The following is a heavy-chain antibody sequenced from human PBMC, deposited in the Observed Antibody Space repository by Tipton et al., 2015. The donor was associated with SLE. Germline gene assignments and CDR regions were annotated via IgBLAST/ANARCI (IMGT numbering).Heavy chain of an antibody. D-gene: IGHD6-13*01. CDR3: ARDPRIAAAFIPEYFQH. V-gene: IGHV1-18*01. CDR1: GYTFTSYG. J-gene: IGHJ1*01. CDR2: ISAYNGNT. Sequence: QSGPEVKKPGASVKVSCKASGYTFTSYGISWVRQAPGQGLEGMGWISAYNGNTNYAQKLQGRVTMTTDTSTSTAYMELRSLRSDDTAVYYCARDPRIAAAFIPEYFQHWGQGTLVTVSS.